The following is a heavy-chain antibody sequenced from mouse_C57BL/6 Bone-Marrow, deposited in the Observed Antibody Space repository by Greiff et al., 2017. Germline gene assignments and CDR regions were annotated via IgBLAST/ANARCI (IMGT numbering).Heavy chain of an antibody. J-gene: IGHJ3*01. CDR3: TTGYYGSSQ. CDR2: INPNNGGT. V-gene: IGHV1-26*01. D-gene: IGHD1-1*01. Sequence: VQLQPSGPELVKPGASVKISCKASGYTFTDYYMNWVKQSHGKSLEWIGDINPNNGGTSYNQKFKGKATLTVDKSSNTAYLQLSSLTSEDTAVYYCTTGYYGSSQGGQGTLVTVSA. CDR1: GYTFTDYY.